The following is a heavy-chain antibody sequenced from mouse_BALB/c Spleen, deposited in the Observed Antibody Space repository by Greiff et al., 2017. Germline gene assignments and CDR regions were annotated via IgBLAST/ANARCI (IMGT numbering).Heavy chain of an antibody. D-gene: IGHD2-14*01. V-gene: IGHV2-9*02. Sequence: VHLVESGPGLVAPSQSLSITCTVSGFSLTSYGVHWVRQPPGKGLEWLGVIWAGGSTNYNSALMSRLSISKDNSKSQVFLKMNSLQTDDTAMYYCAIYYRYDRAMDYWGQGTSVTVSS. CDR2: IWAGGST. J-gene: IGHJ4*01. CDR1: GFSLTSYG. CDR3: AIYYRYDRAMDY.